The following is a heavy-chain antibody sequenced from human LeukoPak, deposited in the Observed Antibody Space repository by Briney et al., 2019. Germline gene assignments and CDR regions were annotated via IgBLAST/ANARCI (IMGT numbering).Heavy chain of an antibody. CDR1: GFTFSSYA. V-gene: IGHV3-7*01. CDR2: IKQDGSEK. Sequence: GSLRLSCAASGFTFSSYAMSWVRQAPGKGLEWVANIKQDGSEKYYVDSVKGRFTISRDNAKNSLYLQMNSLRAEDTAVYYCARDGTGYSSGWASQNWFDPWGQGTLVTVSS. D-gene: IGHD6-19*01. J-gene: IGHJ5*02. CDR3: ARDGTGYSSGWASQNWFDP.